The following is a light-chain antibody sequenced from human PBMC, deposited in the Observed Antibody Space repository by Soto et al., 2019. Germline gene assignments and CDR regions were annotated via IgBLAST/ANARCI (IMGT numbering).Light chain of an antibody. CDR2: DNN. CDR1: SSNI. Sequence: QSVLTQPPSVSAAPGQTVTISCSGSSSNIVSWYQQLPGTAPKLLIYDNNKRPSGIPDRFSGSKSGTSATLGITGLQTGDEADYYCGTWDTRLSVVVFGGGTKLTVL. CDR3: GTWDTRLSVVV. J-gene: IGLJ2*01. V-gene: IGLV1-51*01.